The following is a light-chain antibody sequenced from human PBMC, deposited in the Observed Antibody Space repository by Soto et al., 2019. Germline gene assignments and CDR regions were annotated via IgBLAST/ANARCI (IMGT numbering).Light chain of an antibody. V-gene: IGKV1-39*01. CDR1: QSINNY. CDR2: SAS. J-gene: IGKJ5*01. CDR3: QQSLTMPIT. Sequence: DIQMTQSPASLSVSVGDRVTITCLASQSINNYLNWYLQRPGQAPKLLIRSASTLQRGVPSRFSGSGSRTEFTLTIADLQPDDFGTYYCQQSLTMPITFGHGTRLDIK.